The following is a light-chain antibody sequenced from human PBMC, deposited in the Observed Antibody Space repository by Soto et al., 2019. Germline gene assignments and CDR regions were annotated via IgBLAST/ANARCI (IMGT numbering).Light chain of an antibody. V-gene: IGKV1-9*01. CDR2: AAS. Sequence: IQLTQSPSSLSASVGDRVTIPCRASQGISSYLAWYQQKPGKAPKLLFYAASTLQSGVPSRFSGSGSGTDFTLNISSLQPEDFATYYCQQLNNYPRTFGHGTKLDIK. CDR1: QGISSY. CDR3: QQLNNYPRT. J-gene: IGKJ3*01.